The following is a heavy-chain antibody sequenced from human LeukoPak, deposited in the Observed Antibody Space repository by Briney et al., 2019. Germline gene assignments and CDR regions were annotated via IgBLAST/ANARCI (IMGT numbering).Heavy chain of an antibody. CDR2: IWYDGSNK. V-gene: IGHV3-33*01. D-gene: IGHD6-13*01. CDR3: ARDSSSWTDSGIFDY. J-gene: IGHJ4*02. Sequence: GRSLRLSCAASGFTFSSYGMHWVRQAPGKGLEWVAVIWYDGSNKYYADSVKGRFTISRDNSKNTLYLQMNSLRAEDTAVYYCARDSSSWTDSGIFDYWGQGTLVTASS. CDR1: GFTFSSYG.